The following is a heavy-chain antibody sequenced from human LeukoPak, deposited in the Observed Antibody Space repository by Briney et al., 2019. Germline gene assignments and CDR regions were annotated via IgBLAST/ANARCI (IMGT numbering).Heavy chain of an antibody. D-gene: IGHD4-17*01. V-gene: IGHV4-4*09. CDR2: IYTRGRT. Sequence: PSETLSLTCTVSGGSLSSYYWSWIRQPPGKGPEWIGYIYTRGRTNYNPPLKSRVTISVDTSKHQFSLKLSSVTAADTAVYYCARHADYGDYGYFQHWGQGTLVTVSS. CDR1: GGSLSSYY. J-gene: IGHJ1*01. CDR3: ARHADYGDYGYFQH.